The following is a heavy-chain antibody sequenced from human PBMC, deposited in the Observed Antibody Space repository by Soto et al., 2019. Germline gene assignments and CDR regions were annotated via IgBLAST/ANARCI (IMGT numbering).Heavy chain of an antibody. J-gene: IGHJ4*02. D-gene: IGHD6-19*01. CDR3: ARVAVAGHRSFFDY. CDR2: INPNSGGT. Sequence: ASVKVSCKASGYTFTGYYMHWVRQAPGQGLEWMGWINPNSGGTNYAQKFQGRVTMTRDTSISTAYMELSRLRSDDTAVYYCARVAVAGHRSFFDYWGQGTLVTVSS. V-gene: IGHV1-2*02. CDR1: GYTFTGYY.